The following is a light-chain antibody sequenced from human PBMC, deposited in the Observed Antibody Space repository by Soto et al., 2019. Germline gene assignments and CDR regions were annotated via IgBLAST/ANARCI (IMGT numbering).Light chain of an antibody. CDR3: SSYTTRNTEV. CDR1: SSDVGAFNY. V-gene: IGLV2-14*03. Sequence: SVLTQPASVSGSPGEWISISCIGTSSDVGAFNYVSWYQHHPGKAPQLIIYDVTSRPSGVSNRFSASKSGNTTSLTISGLQAEDEADYYCSSYTTRNTEVFGTGTKVTVL. CDR2: DVT. J-gene: IGLJ1*01.